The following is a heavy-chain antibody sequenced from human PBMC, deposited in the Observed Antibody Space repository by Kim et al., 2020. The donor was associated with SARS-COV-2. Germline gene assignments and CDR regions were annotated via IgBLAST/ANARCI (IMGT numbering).Heavy chain of an antibody. V-gene: IGHV3-21*01. D-gene: IGHD1-26*01. Sequence: GGSLRLSCAASGFTFSSYSMNWVRQAPGKGLEWVSSISSSSSYIYYADSVKGRFTISRDDAKNSLYLQMNSLTAEDTAVYYCARDPGADDPYWGQGTLVTVSS. J-gene: IGHJ4*02. CDR2: ISSSSSYI. CDR3: ARDPGADDPY. CDR1: GFTFSSYS.